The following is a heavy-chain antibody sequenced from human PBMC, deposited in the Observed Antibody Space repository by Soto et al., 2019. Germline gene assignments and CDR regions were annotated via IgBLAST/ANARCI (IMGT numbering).Heavy chain of an antibody. D-gene: IGHD6-13*01. J-gene: IGHJ4*02. V-gene: IGHV4-4*07. Sequence: QVQLQESGPGLVKPSETLSLTCTVSGGSISSYYWSWILQPAGKGLEWIGRIYTSGSTNYNPSLKSRVTMSVDTSKNQFSLKLSSVTAADTAVYYCARDFPYSSSWYAGFDYWGQGTLVTVSS. CDR1: GGSISSYY. CDR3: ARDFPYSSSWYAGFDY. CDR2: IYTSGST.